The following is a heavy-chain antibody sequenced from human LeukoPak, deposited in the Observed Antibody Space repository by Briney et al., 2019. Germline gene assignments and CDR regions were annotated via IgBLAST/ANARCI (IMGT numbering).Heavy chain of an antibody. CDR2: IWYDGSNE. J-gene: IGHJ6*02. D-gene: IGHD3-10*01. CDR1: GFTFRSHG. CDR3: ARDGQNGSPYATDV. Sequence: PGGSPRLSCAASGFTFRSHGMHWVRKAPGKGLEWVAGIWYDGSNEDYADSVKGRFTISRDNSKNTLYLQMNSLRVEDTAVYYCARDGQNGSPYATDVWGQGTTVTVSS. V-gene: IGHV3-33*01.